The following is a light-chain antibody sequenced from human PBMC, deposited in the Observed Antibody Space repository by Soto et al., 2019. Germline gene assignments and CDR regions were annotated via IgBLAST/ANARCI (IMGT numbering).Light chain of an antibody. J-gene: IGKJ1*01. CDR1: QSISSW. CDR2: KAS. CDR3: QQYNSWMWT. V-gene: IGKV1-5*03. Sequence: DIQMTQSPSTLSASVVDRVTITCRASQSISSWLAWYQQKPGKAPKLLIYKASSLESGVPSRFSGSGSGTEFTLTISSLQPDDFATYYCQQYNSWMWTFGQGTKVEIK.